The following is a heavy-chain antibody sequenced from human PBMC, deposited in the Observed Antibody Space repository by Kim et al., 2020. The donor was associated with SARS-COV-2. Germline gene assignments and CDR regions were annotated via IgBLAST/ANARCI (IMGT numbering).Heavy chain of an antibody. CDR3: ASLLFGEFRFPSGYYFDY. D-gene: IGHD3-10*01. Sequence: SETLSLTCAVYGGSFSGYYWSWIRQPPGKGLEWIGEINHSGSTNYNPSLKSRVTISVDTSKNQFSLKLSSVTAADTAVYYCASLLFGEFRFPSGYYFDYWGQGTLVTVSS. J-gene: IGHJ4*02. CDR2: INHSGST. V-gene: IGHV4-34*01. CDR1: GGSFSGYY.